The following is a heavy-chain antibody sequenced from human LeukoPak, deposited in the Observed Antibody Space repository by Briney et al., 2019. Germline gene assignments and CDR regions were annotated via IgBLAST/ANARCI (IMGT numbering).Heavy chain of an antibody. V-gene: IGHV1-18*01. D-gene: IGHD3-10*01. CDR1: GGTFSSYA. CDR3: AAPGWGWFGELQY. CDR2: ISAYNGNT. J-gene: IGHJ4*02. Sequence: GSSVKVSCKASGGTFSSYAISWVRQAPGQGLEWMGWISAYNGNTNYAQKLQGRVTMTTDTSTSTAYMELRSLRSDDTAVYYCAAPGWGWFGELQYWGQGTLVTVSS.